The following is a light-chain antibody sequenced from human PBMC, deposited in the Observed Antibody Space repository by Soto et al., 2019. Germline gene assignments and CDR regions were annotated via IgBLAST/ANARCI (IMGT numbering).Light chain of an antibody. J-gene: IGLJ1*01. V-gene: IGLV2-23*01. Sequence: QSGLTQPASVSGSPGQSITISCTGTSSDVGTYNLVSWYQQHPGKAPKLIIYEGSKRPSGVSTRFSGSKAGNTASLTISGLQAEDEADYYCCSYASGSTPLYVFGTGTRSPS. CDR1: SSDVGTYNL. CDR2: EGS. CDR3: CSYASGSTPLYV.